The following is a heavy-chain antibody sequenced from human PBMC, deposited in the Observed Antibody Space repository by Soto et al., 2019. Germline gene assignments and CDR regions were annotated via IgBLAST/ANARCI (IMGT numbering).Heavy chain of an antibody. CDR3: ARGLAVAGTFDY. CDR2: IYYSGST. J-gene: IGHJ4*02. D-gene: IGHD6-19*01. CDR1: GGSISSYY. V-gene: IGHV4-59*01. Sequence: SETLSLTCTVSGGSISSYYWSWIRQPPGKGLEWIGYIYYSGSTNYNPSLKSRVTISVDTSKNQFSLKLSSVTAADTAVYYCARGLAVAGTFDYWGQGTLVTVSS.